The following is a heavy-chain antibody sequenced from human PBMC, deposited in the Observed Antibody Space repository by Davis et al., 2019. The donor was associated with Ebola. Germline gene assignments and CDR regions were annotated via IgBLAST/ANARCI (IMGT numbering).Heavy chain of an antibody. D-gene: IGHD2/OR15-2a*01. J-gene: IGHJ4*02. CDR3: AKGRVDLTTSSPLGN. Sequence: GESLKISCPDSVITFSSYAMTWVRQAPGKGLEWVSAISGSGGSTYYADSVKGRFTISRDNSKKTLYLQMNSLRAEDTAVYFCAKGRVDLTTSSPLGNWGQGTLVIVSS. V-gene: IGHV3-23*01. CDR1: VITFSSYA. CDR2: ISGSGGST.